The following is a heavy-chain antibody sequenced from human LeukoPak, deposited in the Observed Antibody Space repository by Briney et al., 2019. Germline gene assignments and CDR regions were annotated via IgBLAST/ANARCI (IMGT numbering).Heavy chain of an antibody. J-gene: IGHJ4*02. CDR1: GFTFSSYG. CDR2: ISYDGSNK. CDR3: ARELGDCTPSGFDY. Sequence: GGSLRLSCAASGFTFSSYGMHWVRQAPGKGLEWVAVISYDGSNKYYADSVKGRFTISRDNSKNTLYLQMNSLRAEDTAVYYCARELGDCTPSGFDYWGQGTLVTVSS. D-gene: IGHD2-21*02. V-gene: IGHV3-30*19.